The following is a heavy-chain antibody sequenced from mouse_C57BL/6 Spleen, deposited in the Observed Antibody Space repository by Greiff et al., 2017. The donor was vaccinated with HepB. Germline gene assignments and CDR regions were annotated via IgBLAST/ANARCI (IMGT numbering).Heavy chain of an antibody. CDR1: GFTFSSYA. D-gene: IGHD1-1*01. J-gene: IGHJ1*03. V-gene: IGHV5-4*03. CDR2: ISDGGSYT. CDR3: ARGEGVYYGSSYWYFDV. Sequence: EVKLVESGGGLVKPEGSLKLSCAASGFTFSSYAMSWVRQTPEKRLEWVATISDGGSYTYYPDNVKGRFTISRDNAKNNLYLQMSHLKSEDTAMYYCARGEGVYYGSSYWYFDVWGTGTTVTVSS.